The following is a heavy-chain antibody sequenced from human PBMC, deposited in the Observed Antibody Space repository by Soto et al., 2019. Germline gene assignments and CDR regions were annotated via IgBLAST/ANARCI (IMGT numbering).Heavy chain of an antibody. CDR1: GGTFSSYA. D-gene: IGHD6-13*01. CDR3: ASTPPLQQLVRYYFDY. CDR2: LIPIFGTA. J-gene: IGHJ4*02. V-gene: IGHV1-69*01. Sequence: QVQLVQSGAEVKKPGSSVKVSCKASGGTFSSYAISWVRQAPGQGLEWMGGLIPIFGTANYAKKFQGRVTINADESTSTAYMELSSLRSEDTAVYYCASTPPLQQLVRYYFDYWGQGTLVTVSS.